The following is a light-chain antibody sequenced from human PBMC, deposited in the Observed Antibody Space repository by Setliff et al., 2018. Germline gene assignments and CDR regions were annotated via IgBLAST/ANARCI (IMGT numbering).Light chain of an antibody. CDR3: SSYLSSGSHVV. J-gene: IGLJ2*01. CDR1: SSDVGGYNY. Sequence: QSVLTQPASVSGSPGQSITISCTGTSSDVGGYNYVSWYQQHPGKAPKLMIYDVTNRPSGISNRFSGSKSDNTASLTISGLQAEDEADYYCSSYLSSGSHVVFGGGTKVTVL. V-gene: IGLV2-14*03. CDR2: DVT.